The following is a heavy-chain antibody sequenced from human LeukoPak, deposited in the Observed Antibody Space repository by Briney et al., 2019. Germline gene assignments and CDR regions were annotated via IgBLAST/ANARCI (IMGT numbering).Heavy chain of an antibody. V-gene: IGHV3-53*04. J-gene: IGHJ4*02. CDR3: AREADYDILTGYFGYFDY. CDR2: IYSGGST. CDR1: GFTVSSDY. Sequence: GGSLRLSCAASGFTVSSDYMNWVRQAPGKGLEWVSVIYSGGSTYYADSVKGRFTISRHNSKNTLYLQMNSLRAEDTAVYYCAREADYDILTGYFGYFDYWGQGTLVTVSS. D-gene: IGHD3-9*01.